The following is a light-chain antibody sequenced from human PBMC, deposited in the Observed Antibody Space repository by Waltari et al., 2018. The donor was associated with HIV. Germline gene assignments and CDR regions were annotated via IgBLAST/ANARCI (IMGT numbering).Light chain of an antibody. CDR1: QGIRNY. Sequence: DIVLPQSPPVLSASVGDSITITCRASQGIRNYLAWYQRKQGRAPKLLIYGASTLADGVPSRFGGSGSGTEFTLTITRLQPEDFATYYCQQQTSYPLTFGPGTRVDVK. CDR3: QQQTSYPLT. V-gene: IGKV1-9*01. CDR2: GAS. J-gene: IGKJ3*01.